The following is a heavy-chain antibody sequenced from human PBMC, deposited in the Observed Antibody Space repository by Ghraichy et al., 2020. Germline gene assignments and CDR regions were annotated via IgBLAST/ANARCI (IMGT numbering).Heavy chain of an antibody. J-gene: IGHJ4*02. CDR2: IIPIFGTA. V-gene: IGHV1-69*13. CDR1: GGTFSSYA. CDR3: ARRDDYAAGQIDY. D-gene: IGHD4-17*01. Sequence: SVKVSCKASGGTFSSYAISWVRQAPGQGLEWMGGIIPIFGTANYAQKFQGRVTITADESTSTAYMELSSLRSEDTAVYYCARRDDYAAGQIDYWGQGTLVTVSS.